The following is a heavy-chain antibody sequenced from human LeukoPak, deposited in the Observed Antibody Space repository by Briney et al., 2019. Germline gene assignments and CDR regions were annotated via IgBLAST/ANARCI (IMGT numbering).Heavy chain of an antibody. Sequence: SETLSLTCAVYGGSFSGYYWSWIRQPPGKGREWIGEINHSGSTNYNPSLKSRVTISVTTSKNQFSLKLSSVTAADTAVYYCARGRLWITYFDYWGQGTLVTVSS. V-gene: IGHV4-34*01. D-gene: IGHD2-2*03. CDR1: GGSFSGYY. CDR2: INHSGST. J-gene: IGHJ4*02. CDR3: ARGRLWITYFDY.